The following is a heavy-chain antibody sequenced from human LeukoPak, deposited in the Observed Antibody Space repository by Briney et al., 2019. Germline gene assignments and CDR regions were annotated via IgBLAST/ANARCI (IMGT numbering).Heavy chain of an antibody. CDR1: GYSISSGYY. Sequence: SETLSLTRTVSGYSISSGYYWGWIRQPPGKGLEWIGSIYHSGSTYYNPSLKSRVTISVDTSKNQFSLKLSSVTAADTAVYYCARGSGSYYYWGQGTLVTVSS. D-gene: IGHD1-26*01. J-gene: IGHJ4*02. CDR2: IYHSGST. CDR3: ARGSGSYYY. V-gene: IGHV4-38-2*02.